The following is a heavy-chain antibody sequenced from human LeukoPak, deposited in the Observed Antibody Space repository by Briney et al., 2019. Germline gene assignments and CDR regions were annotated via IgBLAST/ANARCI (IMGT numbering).Heavy chain of an antibody. Sequence: PGGSLRLSCAASGFTFSSYIMNWVRQAPGKGLEWVSHISRDGSNTFYADSVKGRFTISRDNAKNTLSLQLNSLRAEDTAVYYCARDESAYFDSWGQGTLVTVSS. V-gene: IGHV3-74*01. CDR3: ARDESAYFDS. J-gene: IGHJ4*02. CDR2: ISRDGSNT. D-gene: IGHD4/OR15-4a*01. CDR1: GFTFSSYI.